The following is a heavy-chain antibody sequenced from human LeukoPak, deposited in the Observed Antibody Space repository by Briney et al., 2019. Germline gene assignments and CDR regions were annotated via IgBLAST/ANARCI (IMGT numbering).Heavy chain of an antibody. J-gene: IGHJ5*02. D-gene: IGHD3-10*01. V-gene: IGHV1-2*02. Sequence: ASVKVSCKASGYTFTGYYIHWVRQAPGQGLEWMGWINPNSGHTNYAPYFQGRVTMTRDTSISTAYMELSRLTSDDTPVYYCTRDSMGGSGSFDPWGQGTLVTVSS. CDR1: GYTFTGYY. CDR2: INPNSGHT. CDR3: TRDSMGGSGSFDP.